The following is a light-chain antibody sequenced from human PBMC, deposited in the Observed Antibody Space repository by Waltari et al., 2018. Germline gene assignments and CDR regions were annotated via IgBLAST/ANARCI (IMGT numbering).Light chain of an antibody. Sequence: QSVLTQPPSVSAAPGQKVTISCSGHRPPLGHNYVTWYQQLPGTAPKLLIYDNNERPSGIPDRFSGSKSGTSATLGISGLQTGDEADYYCGTWDSSLSVGVFGGGTKLTVL. J-gene: IGLJ2*01. CDR2: DNN. CDR1: RPPLGHNY. V-gene: IGLV1-51*01. CDR3: GTWDSSLSVGV.